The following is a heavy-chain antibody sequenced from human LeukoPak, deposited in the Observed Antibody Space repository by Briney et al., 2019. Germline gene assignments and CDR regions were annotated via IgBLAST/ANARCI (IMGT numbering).Heavy chain of an antibody. J-gene: IGHJ3*02. CDR3: ARLGYDYDAFDI. Sequence: PGGSLRLSCAAAGFTFSSYDMHWVRQATGKGLEWVSAIGTAGDTYYPGSVKGRFTISRENAKNSLYLQMNSLRAGDTAVYYCARLGYDYDAFDIWGQGTMVTVSS. V-gene: IGHV3-13*04. D-gene: IGHD5-12*01. CDR1: GFTFSSYD. CDR2: IGTAGDT.